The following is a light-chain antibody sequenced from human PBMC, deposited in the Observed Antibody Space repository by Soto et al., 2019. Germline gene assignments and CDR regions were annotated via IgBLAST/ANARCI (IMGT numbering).Light chain of an antibody. CDR3: QQYGSSLIT. Sequence: EIVLTQSPGTLSLSPGERATLSCRASQTISSNYLAWYQQKPGQAPRLLIYVASRRASGIPDRFSGSASGTDFTLTISTLDPEDFPVYYCQQYGSSLITFGQGTRLEIK. CDR2: VAS. CDR1: QTISSNY. V-gene: IGKV3-20*01. J-gene: IGKJ5*01.